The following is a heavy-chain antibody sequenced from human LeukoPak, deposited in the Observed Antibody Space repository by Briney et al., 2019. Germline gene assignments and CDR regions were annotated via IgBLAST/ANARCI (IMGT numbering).Heavy chain of an antibody. CDR2: IIPIFGTA. V-gene: IGHV1-69*06. J-gene: IGHJ6*03. CDR1: GGTFSSYA. D-gene: IGHD1-14*01. Sequence: SVKVSCKASGGTFSSYAISWVRQAPGQGLEWMGGIIPIFGTANYAQKFQGRVTITAGKSTTTAYMELSSLRSEDTAVYYCASGPFLTFDHTPEGYYHYFMDVWGTGTTV. CDR3: ASGPFLTFDHTPEGYYHYFMDV.